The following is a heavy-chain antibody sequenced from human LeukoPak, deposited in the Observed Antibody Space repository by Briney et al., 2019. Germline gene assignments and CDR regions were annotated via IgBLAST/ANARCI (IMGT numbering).Heavy chain of an antibody. D-gene: IGHD3-22*01. J-gene: IGHJ2*01. Sequence: GSLRLSCAASGFTFSDYTLNWVRQAPGKGLEWVSSISSSGRFIYYADSLKGRFTISRDNAKNSLYLQMDSLRADDTAVYYCAKEIEGGGYFDLWGRGTLVTVSS. V-gene: IGHV3-21*01. CDR1: GFTFSDYT. CDR2: ISSSGRFI. CDR3: AKEIEGGGYFDL.